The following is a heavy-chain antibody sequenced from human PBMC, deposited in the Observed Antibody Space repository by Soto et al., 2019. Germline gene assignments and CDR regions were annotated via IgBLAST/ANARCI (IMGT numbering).Heavy chain of an antibody. Sequence: GGSLRLSCSASGFTFSLYALHWVRQAPGKGLEYVSGITSSRDTTYYADSVKVRFTISRDNSKNTLYLQMSSLRAEDTAVYFCVRQRPPFGYWGQGALVTVSS. CDR1: GFTFSLYA. CDR3: VRQRPPFGY. CDR2: ITSSRDTT. D-gene: IGHD2-2*01. V-gene: IGHV3-64D*06. J-gene: IGHJ4*02.